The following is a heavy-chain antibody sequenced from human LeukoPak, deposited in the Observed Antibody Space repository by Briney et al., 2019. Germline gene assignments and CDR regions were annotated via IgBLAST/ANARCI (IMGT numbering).Heavy chain of an antibody. V-gene: IGHV1-2*02. CDR2: INPNSGGT. Sequence: ASVKVSCKASGYTFTGYYMHWVRQAPGQGLEWMGWINPNSGGTNYAQKFQGRVTMTRDTSISTAYMELSRLRSDDTAVYYCAGRSGYSQSYMDVWGKGTTVTVSS. J-gene: IGHJ6*03. CDR3: AGRSGYSQSYMDV. D-gene: IGHD3-3*01. CDR1: GYTFTGYY.